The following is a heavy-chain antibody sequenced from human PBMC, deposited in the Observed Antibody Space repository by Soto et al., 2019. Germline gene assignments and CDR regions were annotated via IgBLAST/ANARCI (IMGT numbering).Heavy chain of an antibody. Sequence: QVQLVQSGAEVKKPGSSVKVSCKASGGTFSSYAISWMRQAPGQGLEWMGGIIPIFGTADYAQKFQGRVTITADESTSTAYMELSSLRSEDTAVYYCASLIAAAGPPHSPRYYYGMDVWGQGTTVTVSS. D-gene: IGHD6-13*01. J-gene: IGHJ6*02. CDR3: ASLIAAAGPPHSPRYYYGMDV. CDR2: IIPIFGTA. CDR1: GGTFSSYA. V-gene: IGHV1-69*12.